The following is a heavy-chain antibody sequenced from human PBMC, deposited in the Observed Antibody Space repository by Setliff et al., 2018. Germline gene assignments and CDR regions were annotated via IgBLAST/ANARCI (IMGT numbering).Heavy chain of an antibody. V-gene: IGHV5-51*01. J-gene: IGHJ3*02. CDR3: ARLRYCSGGNCYGYAFEM. CDR1: GYSFTSYW. D-gene: IGHD2-15*01. CDR2: IYPGNSDT. Sequence: GESLKISCKHSGYSFTSYWIAWVRQMPGKGLEWMGIIYPGNSDTRYSPSFQGQVTFSADKSISTAYLQRSSLKASDTAMYYCARLRYCSGGNCYGYAFEMVGQGTQVTVSS.